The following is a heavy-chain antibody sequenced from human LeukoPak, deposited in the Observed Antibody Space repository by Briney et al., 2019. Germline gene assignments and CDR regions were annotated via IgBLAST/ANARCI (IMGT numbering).Heavy chain of an antibody. J-gene: IGHJ4*02. CDR3: AAALSTWYVY. CDR2: IYTSGST. Sequence: SQTLSLNCTVSGGSISSGSYYWSWIRQPAGKGLEWIGRIYTSGSTNYNPSLKSRVTISVDTSKNQFSLKLTSVTAADTAVYYCAAALSTWYVYWGQGALVTVSS. D-gene: IGHD6-13*01. V-gene: IGHV4-61*02. CDR1: GGSISSGSYY.